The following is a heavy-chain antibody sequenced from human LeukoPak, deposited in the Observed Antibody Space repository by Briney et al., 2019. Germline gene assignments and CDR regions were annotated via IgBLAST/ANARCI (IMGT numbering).Heavy chain of an antibody. CDR1: GYTFIDYD. V-gene: IGHV1-46*01. CDR3: AREGEGPVVPAANNWFDP. J-gene: IGHJ5*02. CDR2: INPSGGST. Sequence: ASVKVSCKASGYTFIDYDINWARQAPGQGLEWMGIINPSGGSTSYAQKFQGRVTMTRDTSTSTVYMELSSLRSEDTAVYYCAREGEGPVVPAANNWFDPWGQGTLVTVSS. D-gene: IGHD2-2*01.